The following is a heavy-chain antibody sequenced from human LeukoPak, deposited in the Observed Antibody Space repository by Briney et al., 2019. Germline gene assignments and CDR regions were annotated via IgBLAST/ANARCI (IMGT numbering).Heavy chain of an antibody. CDR1: GDSISSTIHY. D-gene: IGHD1-26*01. CDR2: IYYSGST. Sequence: SETLSLTCTVSGDSISSTIHYWGWIRQPPGKGLEWIGSIYYSGSTYYNPSLKSRVTMSVDTSKNQLSLKLTSVTAADTAVYYCARDSAPGVGAGAWGQGTLVTVSS. V-gene: IGHV4-39*07. CDR3: ARDSAPGVGAGA. J-gene: IGHJ5*02.